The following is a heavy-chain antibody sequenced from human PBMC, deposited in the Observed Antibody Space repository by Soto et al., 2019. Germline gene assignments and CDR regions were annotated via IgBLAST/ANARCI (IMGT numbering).Heavy chain of an antibody. J-gene: IGHJ5*02. V-gene: IGHV3-30*18. CDR3: AKDSIAVAGNNWFDP. Sequence: WSRRLSCAASGFTFSSYGMHWVRQAPGKGLEWVAVISYDGSNKYYADSVKGRFTISRDNSKNTLYLQMNSLRAEDTAVYYSAKDSIAVAGNNWFDPSRQGRLVPVSS. CDR1: GFTFSSYG. D-gene: IGHD6-19*01. CDR2: ISYDGSNK.